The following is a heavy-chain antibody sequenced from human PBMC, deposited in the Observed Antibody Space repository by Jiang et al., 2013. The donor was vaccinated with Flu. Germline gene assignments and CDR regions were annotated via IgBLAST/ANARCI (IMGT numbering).Heavy chain of an antibody. D-gene: IGHD3-10*01. V-gene: IGHV4-34*01. J-gene: IGHJ6*02. CDR3: ARGLGGRLGVGYYGMDV. Sequence: GGSFSGYYWSWIRQPPGKGLEWIGEINHSGSTNYNPSLKSRVTISVDTSKNQFSLKLSSVTAADTAVYYCARGLGGRLGVGYYGMDVWGQGTTVTVSS. CDR1: GGSFSGYY. CDR2: INHSGST.